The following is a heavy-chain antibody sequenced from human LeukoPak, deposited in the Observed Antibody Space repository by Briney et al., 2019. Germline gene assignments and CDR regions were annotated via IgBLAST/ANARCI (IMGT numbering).Heavy chain of an antibody. J-gene: IGHJ5*02. CDR1: GGSISSYY. CDR2: IYYSGST. Sequence: SETLSLTCTVSGGSISSYYWSWIRQPPGKGLEWIGYIYYSGSTNYNPSLKSRVTISVDTSKNQFSLKLSSVTAADTAVYYCARDPWFDPWGQGTLVTVSS. CDR3: ARDPWFDP. V-gene: IGHV4-59*01.